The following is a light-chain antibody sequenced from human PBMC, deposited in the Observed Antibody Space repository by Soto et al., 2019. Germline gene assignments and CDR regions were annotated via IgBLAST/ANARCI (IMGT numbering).Light chain of an antibody. J-gene: IGKJ5*01. V-gene: IGKV1-39*01. CDR2: SAS. CDR1: QSIGNY. Sequence: DIQMTQSPSSLSASIGDRVTLTCRSSQSIGNYLNWYQQKPGKAPSLLIHSASTLQNGVPSRFSGSGSGKEFPFTISGLQPDDVATYYCQASYTTPVTFRQGTRLE. CDR3: QASYTTPVT.